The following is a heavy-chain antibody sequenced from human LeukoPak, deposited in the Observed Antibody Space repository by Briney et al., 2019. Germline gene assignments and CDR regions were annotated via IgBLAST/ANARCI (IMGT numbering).Heavy chain of an antibody. D-gene: IGHD3-22*01. CDR3: ARDRVTYYDSTPLGY. J-gene: IGHJ4*02. CDR1: GFTFDDYG. CDR2: INWNGGST. V-gene: IGHV3-20*04. Sequence: WGSLRLSCAASGFTFDDYGMSWLRQAPGKGLEWVAGINWNGGSTGYADSVKGRFTISRDNAKNSLYLQMNSLRAEDTAVYYCARDRVTYYDSTPLGYWGQGTLVTVSS.